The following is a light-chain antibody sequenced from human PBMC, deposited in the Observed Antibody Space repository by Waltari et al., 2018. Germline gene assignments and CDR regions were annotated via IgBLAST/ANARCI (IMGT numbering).Light chain of an antibody. Sequence: EIVLTQSPGTLPLSPGASAIVPCRASQSVGRTLAWYQQKPGQAPRLLIYGASNRATGIPDRFIGSGSGTEFSLTISGLEPEDSAVYYCQHYLRLPVAFGQGTKVEIK. V-gene: IGKV3-20*01. J-gene: IGKJ1*01. CDR3: QHYLRLPVA. CDR2: GAS. CDR1: QSVGRT.